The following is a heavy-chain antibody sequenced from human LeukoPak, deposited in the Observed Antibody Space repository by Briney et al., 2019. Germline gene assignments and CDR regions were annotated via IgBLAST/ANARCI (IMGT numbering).Heavy chain of an antibody. CDR3: AKKGYSYGYGYYYYYMDV. J-gene: IGHJ6*03. Sequence: QTGGSLRLSCAASGFTFSSYGMHWVRQAPGKGLEWVAVIWYDGSNKYYADSVKGRFTISRDNSKNTLYLQMNSLRAEDTAVYYCAKKGYSYGYGYYYYYMDVWGQGTTVTVSS. V-gene: IGHV3-33*06. D-gene: IGHD5-18*01. CDR2: IWYDGSNK. CDR1: GFTFSSYG.